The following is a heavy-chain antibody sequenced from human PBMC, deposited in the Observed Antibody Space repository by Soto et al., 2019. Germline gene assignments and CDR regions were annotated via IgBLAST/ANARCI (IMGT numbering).Heavy chain of an antibody. V-gene: IGHV1-69*12. CDR2: IIPIFGTA. D-gene: IGHD4-4*01. CDR1: GGTFSSYA. CDR3: ARDQDVSNYHGMDV. J-gene: IGHJ6*02. Sequence: QVQLVQSGAEVKKPGSSVKVSCKASGGTFSSYAISWGRQAPGQGLEWMGGIIPIFGTANYAQKFQGRVTITADEATSTPYMELSRLRSEDTAVYYCARDQDVSNYHGMDVWGQGTTVTVSS.